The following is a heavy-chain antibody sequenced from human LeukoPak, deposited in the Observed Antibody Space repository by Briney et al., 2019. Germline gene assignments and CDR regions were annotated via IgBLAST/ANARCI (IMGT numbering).Heavy chain of an antibody. CDR3: ANPPTVTKTRFDP. V-gene: IGHV3-30*04. CDR1: GFTFSSYA. Sequence: PGGSLRLSCAASGFTFSSYAMHWVRQAPGKGLEWVALISYDGSNKYYADSVKGRFTISRDNSKNTLYLQMNSLRAEDTAVYYCANPPTVTKTRFDPWGQGTLVTVSS. D-gene: IGHD4-17*01. J-gene: IGHJ5*02. CDR2: ISYDGSNK.